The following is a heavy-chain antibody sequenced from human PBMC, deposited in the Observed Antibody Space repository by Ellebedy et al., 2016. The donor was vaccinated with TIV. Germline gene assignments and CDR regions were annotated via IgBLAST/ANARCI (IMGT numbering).Heavy chain of an antibody. J-gene: IGHJ6*02. CDR2: IKQDGSEK. Sequence: GGSLRLSXAASGFTFSTYWMHWVRQAPGKGLEWVANIKQDGSEKYYVDSVKGRFTISRDNAKNSLYLQMNSLRAEDTAVYYCARERMVRGVTYSAYHGMDVWGQGTTVTVSS. D-gene: IGHD3-10*01. CDR1: GFTFSTYW. CDR3: ARERMVRGVTYSAYHGMDV. V-gene: IGHV3-7*01.